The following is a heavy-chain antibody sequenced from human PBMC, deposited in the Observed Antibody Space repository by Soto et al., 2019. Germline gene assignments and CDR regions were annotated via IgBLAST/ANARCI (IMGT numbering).Heavy chain of an antibody. CDR1: RFTFSSYT. CDR2: ISFDGNNK. V-gene: IGHV3-30-3*01. D-gene: IGHD5-12*01. Sequence: GGSLRLSCAASRFTFSSYTVHWVRQAPGKGLEWVAVISFDGNNKYYADSVKGRFTISRDNSKNTLFLQMNSLRAEDTAVYFCARDRYVVPTISSIDDWGQGTLVTVSS. CDR3: ARDRYVVPTISSIDD. J-gene: IGHJ4*02.